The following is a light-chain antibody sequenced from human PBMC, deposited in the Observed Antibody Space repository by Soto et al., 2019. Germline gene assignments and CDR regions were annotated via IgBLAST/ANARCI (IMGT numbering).Light chain of an antibody. Sequence: DIQLTQSPSFLSASVGDRVTITCRPSQGISRYLAWYQQKPGKAPKLLIYAASTLRSGVRSRFSVSGSGTEFTLTISSLQPEDFATCYCQQLNSYPRLTFGGGTKVEMK. V-gene: IGKV1-9*01. CDR3: QQLNSYPRLT. CDR1: QGISRY. CDR2: AAS. J-gene: IGKJ4*01.